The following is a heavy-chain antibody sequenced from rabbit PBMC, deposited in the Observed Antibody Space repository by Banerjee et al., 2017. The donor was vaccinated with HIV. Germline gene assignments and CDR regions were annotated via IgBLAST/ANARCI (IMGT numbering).Heavy chain of an antibody. V-gene: IGHV1S45*01. Sequence: QEQLEESGGDLVKPEGSLTLTCTASGFTLSNYWICWVRQAPGKGLEWIACINTSSGNTVYASWAKGRFTISKTSSTTVTLQMTSLTAADTATYFCARDLAGVIGWNFNLWGPGTLVTVS. D-gene: IGHD4-1*01. CDR1: GFTLSNYW. J-gene: IGHJ4*01. CDR3: ARDLAGVIGWNFNL. CDR2: INTSSGNT.